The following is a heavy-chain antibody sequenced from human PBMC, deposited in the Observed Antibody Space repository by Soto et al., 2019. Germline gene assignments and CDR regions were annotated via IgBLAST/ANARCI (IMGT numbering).Heavy chain of an antibody. D-gene: IGHD6-6*01. CDR3: AKGVAARNGAFAFDI. Sequence: GGSLRLSCAASGFTFSSYAMSWVRQAPGKGLEWVSAISGSGGSTYYADSVKGRFTISRDNSKNTLYLQMNSLRAEDTAVYYCAKGVAARNGAFAFDIWVQGTMVTVSS. CDR2: ISGSGGST. CDR1: GFTFSSYA. V-gene: IGHV3-23*01. J-gene: IGHJ3*02.